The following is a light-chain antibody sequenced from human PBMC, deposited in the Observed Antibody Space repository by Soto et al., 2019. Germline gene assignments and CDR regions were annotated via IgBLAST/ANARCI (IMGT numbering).Light chain of an antibody. CDR1: LPISNY. CDR3: QNYHSYPRT. Sequence: IQITKCPSSLSASVGDRVTITCRASLPISNYLAWYQQKPGKPPKLLIYAASTLQRGVPSRFSGSGSGTDFTLTIRSLKPDDVAAYYCQNYHSYPRTFGQGTKVDIK. J-gene: IGKJ1*01. V-gene: IGKV1-27*01. CDR2: AAS.